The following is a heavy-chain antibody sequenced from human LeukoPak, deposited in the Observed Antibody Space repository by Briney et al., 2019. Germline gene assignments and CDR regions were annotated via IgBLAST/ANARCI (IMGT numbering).Heavy chain of an antibody. CDR2: IYYSGST. CDR3: AREGGGNFNY. V-gene: IGHV4-59*01. CDR1: GGSISSYY. J-gene: IGHJ4*02. D-gene: IGHD3-16*01. Sequence: SKTLSLTCTVSGGSISSYYWSWLRQPPGKGLELIGYIYYSGSTNYNPSLKSRVTISVDTSKNQFSLKLSSVTAADTAVYYCAREGGGNFNYWGQGTLVTVSS.